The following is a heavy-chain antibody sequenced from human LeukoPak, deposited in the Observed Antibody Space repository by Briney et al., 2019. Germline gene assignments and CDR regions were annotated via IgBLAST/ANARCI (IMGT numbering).Heavy chain of an antibody. D-gene: IGHD5-24*01. J-gene: IGHJ6*02. V-gene: IGHV3-73*01. CDR1: GFTISASA. CDR3: TRYNQEPYGMDV. Sequence: AGSLSLSWAVYGFTISASALHWVRQPSGKGLGWVGRIRSKANRYATAYAASVEGRFTIARDDSKNTAYLEMNSLKTEDTVVYYWTRYNQEPYGMDVWGQGTSVTVAS. CDR2: IRSKANRYAT.